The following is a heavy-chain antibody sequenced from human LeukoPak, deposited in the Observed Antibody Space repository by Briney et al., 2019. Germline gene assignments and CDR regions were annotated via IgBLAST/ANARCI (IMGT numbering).Heavy chain of an antibody. J-gene: IGHJ4*02. Sequence: SETLSLTCTVSGVSISSYYWSWIRQPPGKGLEWIGYIYYSGSTNYNPSLKSRVTISVDTSKNQFSLKLSSVTAADTAVYYCARYVVVTAYFDYWGQGTLVTVSS. CDR1: GVSISSYY. V-gene: IGHV4-59*01. CDR2: IYYSGST. D-gene: IGHD2-21*02. CDR3: ARYVVVTAYFDY.